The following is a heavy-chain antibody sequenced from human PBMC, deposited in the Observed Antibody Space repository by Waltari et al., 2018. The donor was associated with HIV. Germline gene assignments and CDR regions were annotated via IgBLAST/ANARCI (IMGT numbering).Heavy chain of an antibody. CDR2: IIPKFGAT. CDR1: GGAFSSYT. D-gene: IGHD2-15*01. CDR3: ARGGCSGRTCYSKSFDL. Sequence: QVQLVQSGAEMKMPESSVKVSCKASGGAFSSYTISWVRQAPGQGVEWMGGIIPKFGATNYAQKFQGRVTISAYESTSTVYLELTSLRSDDTAVYHCARGGCSGRTCYSKSFDLWGQGTMVTVSS. V-gene: IGHV1-69*01. J-gene: IGHJ3*01.